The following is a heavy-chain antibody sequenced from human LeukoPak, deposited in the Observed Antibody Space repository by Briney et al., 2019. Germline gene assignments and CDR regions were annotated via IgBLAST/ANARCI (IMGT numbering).Heavy chain of an antibody. CDR1: GGSISSCY. J-gene: IGHJ4*02. D-gene: IGHD3-22*01. CDR3: ATYYYDSSGYYSFDY. V-gene: IGHV4-59*01. CDR2: IYYSGST. Sequence: PSETLSLTCTVSGGSISSCYWSWIRQPPGKGLEWIGYIYYSGSTNYNPSLKSRVTISVDTSKNQFSLRLSSVTAADTAVYYCATYYYDSSGYYSFDYWGQGTLVTVSS.